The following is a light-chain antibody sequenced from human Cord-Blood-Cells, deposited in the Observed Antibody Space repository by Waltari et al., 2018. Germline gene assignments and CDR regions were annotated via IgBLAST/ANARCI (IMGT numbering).Light chain of an antibody. J-gene: IGKJ2*03. CDR1: QSVLYSSNNKNY. V-gene: IGKV4-1*01. Sequence: DIVITQSPDSLPVSLGGKAAINCNTSQSVLYSSNNKNYLAWYQQKPGQPPKLLIYWASTRESGVPARFSGSGSGTDFTLTISSLQAEDVAVYYCQQYYSTPYSFGQGTKLEIK. CDR2: WAS. CDR3: QQYYSTPYS.